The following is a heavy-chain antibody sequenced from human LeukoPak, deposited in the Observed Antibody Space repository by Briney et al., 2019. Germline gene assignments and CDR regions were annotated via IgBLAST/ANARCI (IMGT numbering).Heavy chain of an antibody. V-gene: IGHV3-33*01. CDR3: ARAVGPFDI. CDR2: IWYDGSNK. CDR1: GFTFSTYG. Sequence: GGSLRLSCAASGFTFSTYGMHWVRQAPGKGLEWVAVIWYDGSNKYYADSVKGRFTISRDNSKNTLPLQMNSLRAEDTAVYYCARAVGPFDIWGQGTMVTVSS. J-gene: IGHJ3*02.